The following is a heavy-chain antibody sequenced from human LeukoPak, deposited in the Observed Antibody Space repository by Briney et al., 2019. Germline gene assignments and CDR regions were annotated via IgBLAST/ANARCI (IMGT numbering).Heavy chain of an antibody. CDR1: GGTFSSYA. J-gene: IGHJ5*02. D-gene: IGHD3-10*01. Sequence: ASVKVSCKASGGTFSSYAISWVRQAPGQGLEWMGGIIPIFGTANYAQKFQGRVTITADECTSTAYMELSSLRSEDTAVYYCARDNSHPTTGVFGGRVYWFDPWGQGTLVTVSS. CDR3: ARDNSHPTTGVFGGRVYWFDP. CDR2: IIPIFGTA. V-gene: IGHV1-69*01.